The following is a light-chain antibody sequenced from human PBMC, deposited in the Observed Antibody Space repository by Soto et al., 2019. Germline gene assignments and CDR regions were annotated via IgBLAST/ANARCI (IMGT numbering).Light chain of an antibody. J-gene: IGKJ2*01. CDR2: GAS. Sequence: EIVMTQSPATLSVSPGERVTLSCRASQSVNSNLAWYQQKLGQAPRLLIFGASTRATAIPARFSGSGSGTEFTLTISSLQSEDCEIYYCQQYNNSPYTFGQGARVEI. CDR3: QQYNNSPYT. V-gene: IGKV3-15*01. CDR1: QSVNSN.